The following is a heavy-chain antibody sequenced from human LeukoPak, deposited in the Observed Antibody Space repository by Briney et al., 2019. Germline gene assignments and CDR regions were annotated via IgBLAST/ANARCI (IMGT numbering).Heavy chain of an antibody. CDR3: ARVGGTNYYYYGMDV. CDR1: GASISSYY. J-gene: IGHJ6*02. Sequence: SETLSLTCTVSGASISSYYWIWIRQPPGKGLEWIGYIYYSGSTNYNPSLKSRVTISVDTSKNQFSLKLSSVTAADTAVYYCARVGGTNYYYYGMDVWGQGTTVTVSS. CDR2: IYYSGST. V-gene: IGHV4-59*01. D-gene: IGHD1-26*01.